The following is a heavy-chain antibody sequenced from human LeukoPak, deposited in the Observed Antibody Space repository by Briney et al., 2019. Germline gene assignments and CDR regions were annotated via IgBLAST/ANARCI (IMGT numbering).Heavy chain of an antibody. Sequence: GGSLRLSWAASGVPFNSYAMSWVRHAPGKGLEWVSAISGSGGSTYYADSVKGRFTISRDNSKNTLYLQMNSLRAEDTAVYYCAKEGGSSSSFDPWGQGTLVTVSS. J-gene: IGHJ5*02. CDR1: GVPFNSYA. D-gene: IGHD6-6*01. V-gene: IGHV3-23*01. CDR3: AKEGGSSSSFDP. CDR2: ISGSGGST.